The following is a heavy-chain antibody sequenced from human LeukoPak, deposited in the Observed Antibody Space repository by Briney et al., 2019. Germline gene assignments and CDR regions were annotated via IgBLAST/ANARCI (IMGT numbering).Heavy chain of an antibody. J-gene: IGHJ3*02. V-gene: IGHV1-69*13. CDR2: IIPIFGTA. Sequence: SVKVSCKASGGTFSSYAISWVRQAPGQGLEWMVGIIPIFGTANYTQKFQGRVTITADESTSTAYMELSSLRSEDTAVYYCARALRYCSSTSCYTDDAFDIWGQGTMVTVSS. CDR1: GGTFSSYA. CDR3: ARALRYCSSTSCYTDDAFDI. D-gene: IGHD2-2*02.